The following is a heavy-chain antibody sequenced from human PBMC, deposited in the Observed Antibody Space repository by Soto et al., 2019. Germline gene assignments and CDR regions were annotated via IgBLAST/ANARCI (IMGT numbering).Heavy chain of an antibody. D-gene: IGHD5-18*01. Sequence: GESLKISCKGSGYSFTTYWIGWVRQMPGEGLEWMGIIYPGDSDTRYSPSFQGQVTISADKSINTAYLQWSSLKASDTAMYFCARQQYRYPDSFDIWGQRPMVTVSS. CDR2: IYPGDSDT. J-gene: IGHJ3*02. CDR3: ARQQYRYPDSFDI. CDR1: GYSFTTYW. V-gene: IGHV5-51*01.